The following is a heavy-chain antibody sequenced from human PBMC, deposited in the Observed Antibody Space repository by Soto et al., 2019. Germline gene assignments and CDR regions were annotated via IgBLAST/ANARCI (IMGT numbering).Heavy chain of an antibody. Sequence: SETLSLTCTVSGGSISSYYWSWIRQPPGKGLEWIGYIYYSGSTNYNPSLKSRVTISVDTSKNQFSLKLSSVTAADTAVYYCARVNSPYYYDSSGYYFYYYYGMDVWGQGTTVTVSS. CDR2: IYYSGST. V-gene: IGHV4-59*01. CDR3: ARVNSPYYYDSSGYYFYYYYGMDV. CDR1: GGSISSYY. J-gene: IGHJ6*02. D-gene: IGHD3-22*01.